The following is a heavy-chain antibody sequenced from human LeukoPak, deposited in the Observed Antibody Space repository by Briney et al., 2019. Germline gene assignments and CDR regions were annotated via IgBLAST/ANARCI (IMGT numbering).Heavy chain of an antibody. Sequence: ASVKVSCKASGYTFTSYDINWVRQATGQGLEWMGWMNPNSGNTGYAQKFQGRVTITRNTSISTAYMELSSLRSEDTAVYYCARRYGRPPQFQHWGQGTLVTVSS. CDR1: GYTFTSYD. CDR2: MNPNSGNT. D-gene: IGHD3-9*01. CDR3: ARRYGRPPQFQH. V-gene: IGHV1-8*03. J-gene: IGHJ1*01.